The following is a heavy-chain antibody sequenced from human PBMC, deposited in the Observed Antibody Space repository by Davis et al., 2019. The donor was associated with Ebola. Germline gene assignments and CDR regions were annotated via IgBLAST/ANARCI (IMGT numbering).Heavy chain of an antibody. V-gene: IGHV5-51*01. CDR1: GYSFSGYW. CDR2: IYPGDSDT. D-gene: IGHD2-21*01. CDR3: ARCDRYYYYGMDV. Sequence: GESLKISCKASGYSFSGYWIGWVRQMPGKGLEWMGIIYPGDSDTRYSPSFQGQVTISADKSISTAYLQWSSLKASDTAMYYCARCDRYYYYGMDVWGQGTTVTVSS. J-gene: IGHJ6*02.